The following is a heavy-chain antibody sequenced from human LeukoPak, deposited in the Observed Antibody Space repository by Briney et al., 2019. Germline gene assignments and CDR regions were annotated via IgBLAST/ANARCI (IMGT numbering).Heavy chain of an antibody. D-gene: IGHD2-15*01. CDR3: LGYCSGGSCYSGAH. CDR2: ISTTGGNT. Sequence: PGGSLRLSCAASGFTFSTYAMSWVRQAPGKGLEWVSTISTTGGNTYYADSVKGRFTISRDNSKNTQFLQMNSLRGEDTAVYYCLGYCSGGSCYSGAHWGQGTLVTVYS. CDR1: GFTFSTYA. V-gene: IGHV3-23*01. J-gene: IGHJ4*02.